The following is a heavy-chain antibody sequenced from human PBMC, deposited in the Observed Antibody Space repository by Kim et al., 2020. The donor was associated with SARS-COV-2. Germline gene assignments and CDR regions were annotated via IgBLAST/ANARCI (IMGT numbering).Heavy chain of an antibody. CDR3: ARDRGTAIVDDACWFDP. J-gene: IGHJ5*02. Sequence: ASVKVSCKASGYTFTSYYMHWVRQAPGQGLEWMGIINPSGGSTSYAQKFQGRVTMTRDTSTSTVYMELSSLRSEDTAVYYCARDRGTAIVDDACWFDPWGQGTLVTVSS. D-gene: IGHD5-18*01. CDR1: GYTFTSYY. V-gene: IGHV1-46*01. CDR2: INPSGGST.